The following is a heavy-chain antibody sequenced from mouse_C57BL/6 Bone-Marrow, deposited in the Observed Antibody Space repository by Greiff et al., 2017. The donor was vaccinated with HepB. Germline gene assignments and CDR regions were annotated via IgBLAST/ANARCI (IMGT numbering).Heavy chain of an antibody. V-gene: IGHV1-64*01. Sequence: QVQLQQPGAELVKPGASVKLSCKASGYTFTSYWMHWVKQRPGQGLEWIGMIHPNSGSTNYNEKFKSKATLTVDKSSSTAYMQLSSLTSEDSAVYYCAREIVWSSYWYFDVWGTGTTVTVSS. CDR2: IHPNSGST. D-gene: IGHD2-10*02. J-gene: IGHJ1*03. CDR1: GYTFTSYW. CDR3: AREIVWSSYWYFDV.